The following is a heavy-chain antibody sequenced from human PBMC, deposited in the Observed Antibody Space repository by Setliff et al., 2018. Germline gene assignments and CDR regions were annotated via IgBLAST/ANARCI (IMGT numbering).Heavy chain of an antibody. CDR2: IIHSGST. CDR3: ARGIITMVRGVITFSYYFDY. D-gene: IGHD3-10*01. V-gene: IGHV4-31*02. Sequence: SETLSLTCTVSGGSISSGGYYWSWIRQHPGKGLEWIGEIIHSGSTNYNPSLKSRVTISMDTSKNQFSLKLSSVTAADTAVYYCARGIITMVRGVITFSYYFDYWGQGTLVTVSS. CDR1: GGSISSGGYY. J-gene: IGHJ4*02.